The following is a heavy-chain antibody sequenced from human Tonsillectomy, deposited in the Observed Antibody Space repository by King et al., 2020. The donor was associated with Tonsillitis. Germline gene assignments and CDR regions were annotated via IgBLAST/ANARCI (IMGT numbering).Heavy chain of an antibody. CDR1: GFSFSSYG. V-gene: IGHV3-33*01. CDR3: ARGLMGGYLYDAFDL. Sequence: VQLVESGGGVVQPGRSLRLSCAASGFSFSSYGMHWVRQAPGKGLEWVAVIWFDGNKKYYAEPVKGRFTISRDNSKNTLYLQMNSLRAEDTAVYYCARGLMGGYLYDAFDLWGRGTMVTASS. D-gene: IGHD2-8*01. CDR2: IWFDGNKK. J-gene: IGHJ3*01.